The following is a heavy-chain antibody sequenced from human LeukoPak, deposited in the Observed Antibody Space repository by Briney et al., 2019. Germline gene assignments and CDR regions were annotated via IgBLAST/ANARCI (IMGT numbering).Heavy chain of an antibody. Sequence: SETLSLTCTVSGGSISSYYWSWIRQPPGKGLEWIGYIYYSGSTNYNPSPKSRVTISVDTSKNQFSLKLSSVTAADTAVYYCARDTKTGYFDLWGRGTLVTVSS. CDR1: GGSISSYY. D-gene: IGHD3-3*01. V-gene: IGHV4-59*01. CDR2: IYYSGST. J-gene: IGHJ2*01. CDR3: ARDTKTGYFDL.